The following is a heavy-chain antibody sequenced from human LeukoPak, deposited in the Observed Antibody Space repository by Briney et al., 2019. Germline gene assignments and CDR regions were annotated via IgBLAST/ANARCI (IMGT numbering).Heavy chain of an antibody. V-gene: IGHV4-61*02. D-gene: IGHD3-3*01. CDR3: ARAGVTIFGVVRYFDY. Sequence: SETLSLTCTVSGGSISSGSYYWSWIRQPAGKGLEWIGRIYTSGSTNYNPSLKSRVTISADTSKNQFSLKLSSVTAADTAVYYCARAGVTIFGVVRYFDYWGQGTLVTVSS. J-gene: IGHJ4*02. CDR1: GGSISSGSYY. CDR2: IYTSGST.